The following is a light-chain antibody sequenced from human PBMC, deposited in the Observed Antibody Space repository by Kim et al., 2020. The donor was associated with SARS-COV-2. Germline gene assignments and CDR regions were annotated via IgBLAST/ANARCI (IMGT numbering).Light chain of an antibody. V-gene: IGKV3-20*01. CDR2: GAS. Sequence: SPRERATLACRASQSVTISYLAWYLQRPGQAPRLLIYGASNRATGIPYRFSGIGSGTDFTLTISRLEPEDFAVYYCQQYGSSSPGTFGQGTKLEI. CDR3: QQYGSSSPGT. CDR1: QSVTISY. J-gene: IGKJ2*02.